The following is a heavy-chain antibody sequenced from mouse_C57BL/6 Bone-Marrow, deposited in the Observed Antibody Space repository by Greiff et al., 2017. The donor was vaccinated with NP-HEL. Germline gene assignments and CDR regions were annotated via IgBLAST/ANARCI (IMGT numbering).Heavy chain of an antibody. CDR3: ARDSPYYYGSSNYYAMDD. D-gene: IGHD1-1*01. CDR1: GFSLTSYA. CDR2: IWTGGGT. Sequence: QVQLKESGPGLVAPSQSLSITCTVSGFSLTSYAISWVRQPPGKGLEWLGVIWTGGGTNYNSALKSRLSISKDNSKSQVFLKMNSLQTDDTARYYCARDSPYYYGSSNYYAMDDWGQGTSVTVSS. V-gene: IGHV2-9-1*01. J-gene: IGHJ4*01.